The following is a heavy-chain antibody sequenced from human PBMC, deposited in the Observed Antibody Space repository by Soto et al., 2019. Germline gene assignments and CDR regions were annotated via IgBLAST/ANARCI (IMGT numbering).Heavy chain of an antibody. J-gene: IGHJ6*02. CDR2: IIPIFGTV. CDR3: ARYGATNQVWLSSYYYFGMDV. V-gene: IGHV1-69*12. Sequence: QVQLVQSGAEVKKPGSSVKVSCKASGGTFSNYAFTWVRQAPGQGLEWMGGIIPIFGTVNHAQKFEGRVTMTADESTRTAYMELSRLRSEDTAVYYCARYGATNQVWLSSYYYFGMDVWGQGTTVTVSS. D-gene: IGHD5-18*01. CDR1: GGTFSNYA.